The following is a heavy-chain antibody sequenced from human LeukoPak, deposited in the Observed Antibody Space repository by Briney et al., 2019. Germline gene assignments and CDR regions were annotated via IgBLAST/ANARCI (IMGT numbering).Heavy chain of an antibody. CDR1: GFTFSTRW. Sequence: GGSLRLSCADSGFTFSTRWMSWVRQAPGKGLEWVADIKPEGSEKYYVDSVKGRFTISREKAKTSLFLQMSSLRAKTTAAYYCSLDPARYGSGWHSHYWGQGTLVTVSS. J-gene: IGHJ4*02. CDR2: IKPEGSEK. D-gene: IGHD6-19*01. CDR3: SLDPARYGSGWHSHY. V-gene: IGHV3-7*05.